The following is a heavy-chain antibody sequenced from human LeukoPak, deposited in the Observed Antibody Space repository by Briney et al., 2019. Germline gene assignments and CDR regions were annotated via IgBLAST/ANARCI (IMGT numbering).Heavy chain of an antibody. V-gene: IGHV3-7*01. J-gene: IGHJ4*02. CDR1: GFTFRNYW. Sequence: GGSLRLSCAGSGFTFRNYWMNWVRQAPGKGLEWVANRKEDGSEKYYVDSVKGRFTVSRDNAKNSLYLQINSLRADDTAVYYCARGGPTVGTDYWGQGTLVTVSS. CDR3: ARGGPTVGTDY. CDR2: RKEDGSEK. D-gene: IGHD1-26*01.